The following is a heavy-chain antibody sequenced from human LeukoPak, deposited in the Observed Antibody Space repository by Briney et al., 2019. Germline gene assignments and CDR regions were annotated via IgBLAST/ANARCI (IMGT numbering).Heavy chain of an antibody. V-gene: IGHV4-59*01. CDR2: IYYSGST. CDR3: AGYIVGATWYYYYYMDV. J-gene: IGHJ6*03. D-gene: IGHD1-26*01. CDR1: GGSFSSYY. Sequence: SETLSLTCAVYGGSFSSYYWSWIRQPPGKGLEWIGYIYYSGSTNYNPSLKSRVTISVDTSKNQFSLKLSSVTAADTAVYYCAGYIVGATWYYYYYMDVWGKGTTVTVSS.